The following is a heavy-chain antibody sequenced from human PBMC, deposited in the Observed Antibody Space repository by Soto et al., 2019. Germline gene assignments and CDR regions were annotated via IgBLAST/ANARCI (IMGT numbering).Heavy chain of an antibody. J-gene: IGHJ4*02. CDR2: IWSDGSNK. Sequence: QVQLVESGGGVVQPGKSLRLSCAASGFTFSTYGMHWVRQAPGKGLEWVTAIWSDGSNKYHGDSLKGRFTISRDNSKNTLYLQISKLRAEETAVYYCGRDGALGDTAVVDSWGQGTLVTVSS. CDR3: GRDGALGDTAVVDS. V-gene: IGHV3-33*01. D-gene: IGHD5-18*01. CDR1: GFTFSTYG.